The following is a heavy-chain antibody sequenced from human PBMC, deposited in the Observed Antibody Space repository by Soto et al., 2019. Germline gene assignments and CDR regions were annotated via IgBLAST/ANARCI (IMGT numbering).Heavy chain of an antibody. J-gene: IGHJ5*02. CDR2: IYYSGRT. CDR1: GGSISSYY. CDR3: ARGYCSSTSCYIWDNWFDP. D-gene: IGHD2-2*02. V-gene: IGHV4-59*01. Sequence: SETLSLTCTVSGGSISSYYWSWIRQPPGKRLEWIGYIYYSGRTNYNPSLKSRVTISVDTSKNQFSLKLSSVTAADTAVYYCARGYCSSTSCYIWDNWFDPWGQGTLVTVS.